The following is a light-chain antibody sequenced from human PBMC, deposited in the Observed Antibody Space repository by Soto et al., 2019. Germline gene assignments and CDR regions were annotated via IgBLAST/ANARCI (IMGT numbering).Light chain of an antibody. Sequence: IQLTQSPSSLSASVGDRVTITCRASQGIGNSLAWYQEKPGEAPKLLIYAASTLQSGVPSRFTGSGSGTDFTLTVSSLQPEDFATYYCQQSYSTPWTFGQGTKVEIK. CDR1: QGIGNS. CDR3: QQSYSTPWT. V-gene: IGKV1-9*01. CDR2: AAS. J-gene: IGKJ1*01.